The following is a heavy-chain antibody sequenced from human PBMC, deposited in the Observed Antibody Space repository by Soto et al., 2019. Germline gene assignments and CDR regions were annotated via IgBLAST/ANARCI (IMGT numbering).Heavy chain of an antibody. V-gene: IGHV4-59*12. Sequence: PSETLSLTCTVSGGSISSYYWSWIRQPPGKGLEWIGYIYYSGSTNYNPSLKSRVTISVDTSKNQFSLKLSSVTAADTAVYYCAREKLYCSGGSCSSGFAYWGQGSLVPVSS. CDR3: AREKLYCSGGSCSSGFAY. CDR1: GGSISSYY. J-gene: IGHJ4*02. D-gene: IGHD2-15*01. CDR2: IYYSGST.